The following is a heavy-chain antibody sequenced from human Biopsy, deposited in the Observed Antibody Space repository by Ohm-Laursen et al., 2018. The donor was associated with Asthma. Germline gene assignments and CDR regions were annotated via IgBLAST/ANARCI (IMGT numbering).Heavy chain of an antibody. CDR1: GYTFISYA. CDR2: INAGNGNT. V-gene: IGHV1-3*01. CDR3: ARTYYDFLTGQVNDAFVI. Sequence: ASVKVSCKASGYTFISYAIHWVRQAPGQRLEWMGWINAGNGNTKYSQKFQGRVTITRDTSAGTAYMELSRLRSEDTAVYYCARTYYDFLTGQVNDAFVIWGQGTMVTVSS. J-gene: IGHJ3*02. D-gene: IGHD3-9*01.